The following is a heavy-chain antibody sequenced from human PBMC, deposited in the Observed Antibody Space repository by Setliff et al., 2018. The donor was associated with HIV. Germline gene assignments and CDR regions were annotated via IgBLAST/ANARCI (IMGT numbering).Heavy chain of an antibody. CDR3: ARGLGEMGTKIGNYFDY. V-gene: IGHV4-39*07. CDR1: GGSISSGGYY. J-gene: IGHJ4*02. Sequence: SETLSLTCTVSGGSISSGGYYWSWIRQPPGKGLEWIGSIYHRGGTYYNPSLKSRVTMSVDTSKNQFSLKLGSVTAADTAMYYCARGLGEMGTKIGNYFDYWGQGTLVTVSS. CDR2: IYHRGGT. D-gene: IGHD1-1*01.